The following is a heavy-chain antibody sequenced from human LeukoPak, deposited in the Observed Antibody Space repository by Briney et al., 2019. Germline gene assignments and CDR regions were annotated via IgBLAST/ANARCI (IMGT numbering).Heavy chain of an antibody. D-gene: IGHD3-10*01. CDR2: ISGSGGST. V-gene: IGHV3-23*01. CDR3: AKSAMVRGVISHFDY. J-gene: IGHJ4*02. Sequence: PGASLRLSCAASGFTFSSYAMSWVRQPPGKGLEWVSAISGSGGSTYYADSVKGRFTISRDNSKNTVYLQMNSLRAEDTAVYYCAKSAMVRGVISHFDYWGQGTLVTVSS. CDR1: GFTFSSYA.